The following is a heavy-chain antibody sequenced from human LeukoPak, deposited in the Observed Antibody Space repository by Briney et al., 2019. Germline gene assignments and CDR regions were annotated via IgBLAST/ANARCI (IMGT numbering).Heavy chain of an antibody. J-gene: IGHJ4*02. CDR2: ISSSSSYI. Sequence: PGGSLRLSCAASGFTFSSYSMNWVRQAPGKGLEWVSSISSSSSYIYYADSVKGRFTISRDNAKNSLYLQMNSLRAEDTAVYYCAREGYCSGGSCYLDWGQGTLVTVSS. CDR1: GFTFSSYS. V-gene: IGHV3-21*01. D-gene: IGHD2-15*01. CDR3: AREGYCSGGSCYLD.